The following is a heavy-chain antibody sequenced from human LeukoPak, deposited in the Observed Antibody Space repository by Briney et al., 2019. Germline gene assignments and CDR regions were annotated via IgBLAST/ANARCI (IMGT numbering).Heavy chain of an antibody. CDR3: ARDRDYDFSYYYGMDV. J-gene: IGHJ6*02. CDR2: IIPIFGIA. CDR1: GGTFSSYA. D-gene: IGHD3-3*01. Sequence: ASVKVSCKASGGTFSSYAISWVRQAPGQGLEWMGRIIPIFGIANYAQKFQSRVTITADKSTSTAYMELSSLRSEDTAVYYCARDRDYDFSYYYGMDVWGQGTTVTVS. V-gene: IGHV1-69*04.